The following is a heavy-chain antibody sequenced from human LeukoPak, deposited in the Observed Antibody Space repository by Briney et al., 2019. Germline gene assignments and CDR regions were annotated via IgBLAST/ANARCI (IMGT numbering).Heavy chain of an antibody. J-gene: IGHJ4*02. D-gene: IGHD6-13*01. CDR1: GHTFTNYY. V-gene: IGHV1-2*02. Sequence: PQASVKVSCKASGHTFTNYYINWVRQAPGQGLEWLGWINPDNGVTIYAQKFQGRVTMTRDTSISTTYMELSSLRSDDTAVYYCASTDSSSNFDSWGQGTLVTVSS. CDR2: INPDNGVT. CDR3: ASTDSSSNFDS.